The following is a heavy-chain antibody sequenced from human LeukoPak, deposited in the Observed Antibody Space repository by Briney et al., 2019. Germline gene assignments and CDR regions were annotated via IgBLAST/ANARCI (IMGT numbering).Heavy chain of an antibody. Sequence: GGSLRLSCAASGFTFSSYSMNWVRQAPGKGLEWVSSISSSGYIYYADSVKGRFTISRDNAKNSLYLQMNSLRAEDTAVYYCARATHDYGDLFDYWGPGILVTVSS. CDR3: ARATHDYGDLFDY. V-gene: IGHV3-21*01. D-gene: IGHD4-17*01. J-gene: IGHJ4*02. CDR1: GFTFSSYS. CDR2: ISSSGYI.